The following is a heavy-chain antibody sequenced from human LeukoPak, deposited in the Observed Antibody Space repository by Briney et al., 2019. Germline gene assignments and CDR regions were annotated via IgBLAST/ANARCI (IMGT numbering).Heavy chain of an antibody. V-gene: IGHV1-2*02. J-gene: IGHJ6*02. CDR2: INPNNGGT. Sequence: ASVKVSCKASGYTFTGYYMHWVRQAPGQGLEWMGWINPNNGGTNYAQKFQGRVTMTRDTSISTAYMELSRLRSDDTAVYYCARVSGSYYYYGTDAWGQGTTVTVSS. CDR3: ARVSGSYYYYGTDA. D-gene: IGHD1-26*01. CDR1: GYTFTGYY.